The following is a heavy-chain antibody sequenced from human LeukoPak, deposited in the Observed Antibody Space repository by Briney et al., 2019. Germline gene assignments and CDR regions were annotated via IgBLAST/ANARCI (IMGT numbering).Heavy chain of an antibody. CDR1: GGSISSYY. V-gene: IGHV4-59*08. J-gene: IGHJ6*03. CDR3: ARLNYYYYYMDV. Sequence: SETLSLTCTVSGGSISSYYWSWIRQPPGKGLEWIGSIYHSGSTYYNPSLKSRVTISVDTSKNQFSLKLSSVTAADTAVYYCARLNYYYYYMDVWGKGTTVTVSS. CDR2: IYHSGST.